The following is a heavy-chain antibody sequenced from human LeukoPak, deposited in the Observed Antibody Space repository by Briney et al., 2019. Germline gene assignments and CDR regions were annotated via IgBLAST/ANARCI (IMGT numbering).Heavy chain of an antibody. J-gene: IGHJ4*02. CDR2: INKDGGEK. Sequence: PGGSLRLSCAASGFTFSSYWMSWVRQAPGKGLEWVANINKDGGEKYYVDSVKGRFTISRDNAKNSLYLQMNSLRAEDTAVYYCARGGRYYYDSSGYQPPDYWGQGTLVTDPS. D-gene: IGHD3-22*01. V-gene: IGHV3-7*01. CDR3: ARGGRYYYDSSGYQPPDY. CDR1: GFTFSSYW.